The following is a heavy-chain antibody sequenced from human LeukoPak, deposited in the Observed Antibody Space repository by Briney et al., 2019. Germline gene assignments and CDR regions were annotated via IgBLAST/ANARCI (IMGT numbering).Heavy chain of an antibody. CDR1: GFTFSSYA. Sequence: GGSLRLSCAASGFTFSSYAMSWVRQAPGKGLEWVSAISGSGGSTYYADSVKGRFTISRDNSKNTLYLQMSSLRAEDTAVYYCAKSSVGRTGTPAWGQGTLVTVSS. D-gene: IGHD1-1*01. CDR2: ISGSGGST. CDR3: AKSSVGRTGTPA. V-gene: IGHV3-23*01. J-gene: IGHJ5*02.